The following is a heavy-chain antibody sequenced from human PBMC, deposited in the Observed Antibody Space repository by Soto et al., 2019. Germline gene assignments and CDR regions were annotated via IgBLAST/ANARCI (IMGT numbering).Heavy chain of an antibody. J-gene: IGHJ6*02. CDR2: ISPYNDQT. CDR1: GYTFIRYG. CDR3: ARGGYYDNVWGKLSHYGLDV. Sequence: QVQLVQSASEVMKPGASVKVSCKASGYTFIRYGITWVRQAPGQRLESMGWISPYNDQTIYAQKLQGRVTMTADTSTRTVYMQLRSLESDDTAVYYCARGGYYDNVWGKLSHYGLDVWGQGTSVTVSS. V-gene: IGHV1-18*01. D-gene: IGHD3-16*01.